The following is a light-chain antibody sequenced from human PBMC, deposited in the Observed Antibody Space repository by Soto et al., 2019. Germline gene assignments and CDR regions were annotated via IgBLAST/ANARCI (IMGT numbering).Light chain of an antibody. CDR1: SGHSSNA. CDR3: QTWGTDIVI. CDR2: LNNDGSH. J-gene: IGLJ2*01. V-gene: IGLV4-69*01. Sequence: QLVLTQSPSASASLGASVKLTCTLSSGHSSNAIAWHQQQPEKGPRYLMKLNNDGSHTKGDGIPDRFSGSSSGAERYLTISSLQSGDEADYYCQTWGTDIVIFGGGTKLTVL.